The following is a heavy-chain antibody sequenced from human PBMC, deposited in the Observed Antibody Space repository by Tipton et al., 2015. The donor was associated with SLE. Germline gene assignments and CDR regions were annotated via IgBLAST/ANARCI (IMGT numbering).Heavy chain of an antibody. CDR1: SASMKNYY. Sequence: TLSLTCTVSSASMKNYYWSWIRQPPGKGLDLIGSVYYSGSSNLYNPSLKSRVSIFVDTSEQQLSLKVRSVTAADTAIYFCARHRSLQSYWFLDLWGRGTLVTVSS. CDR3: ARHRSLQSYWFLDL. CDR2: VYYSGSS. J-gene: IGHJ2*01. D-gene: IGHD5-24*01. V-gene: IGHV4-59*01.